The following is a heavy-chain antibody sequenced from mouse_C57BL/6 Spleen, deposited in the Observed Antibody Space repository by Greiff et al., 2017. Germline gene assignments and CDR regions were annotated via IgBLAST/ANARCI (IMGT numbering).Heavy chain of an antibody. CDR3: DSYYGGDYAMDY. Sequence: EVQLQQSGAELVKPGASVKLSCTASGFNIKDYYMHWVKQRTEQGLEWIGRIVPEDGETKYAPNFQGKATITADTSSNTAYLQLSSLTSEDTAVYYCDSYYGGDYAMDYWGQGASVTVSS. CDR2: IVPEDGET. J-gene: IGHJ4*01. V-gene: IGHV14-2*01. CDR1: GFNIKDYY. D-gene: IGHD1-1*01.